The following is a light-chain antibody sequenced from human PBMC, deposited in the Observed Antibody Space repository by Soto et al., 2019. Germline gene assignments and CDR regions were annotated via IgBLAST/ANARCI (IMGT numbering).Light chain of an antibody. CDR2: FAS. CDR1: QDIGSH. J-gene: IGKJ5*01. Sequence: DIQMTQSPSSLSASLGDRVTITCRASQDIGSHLAWYQQKPEKAPKSLIYFASTLQSGVPPRFRASGSGTDFTLTISSLQPEDFETYYCQQFRSLPITFGQGTRVEIK. CDR3: QQFRSLPIT. V-gene: IGKV1D-16*01.